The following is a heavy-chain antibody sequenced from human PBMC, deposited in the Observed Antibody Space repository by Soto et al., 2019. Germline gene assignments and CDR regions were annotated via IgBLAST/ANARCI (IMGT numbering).Heavy chain of an antibody. Sequence: SETLSLTCAVSGGSISSGGYSWSWIRQPPGKGLEWIGYIYYSGSTYYNPSLKSRVTISVDTSKNQFSLKLSSVTAADTAVYYCARFLGTYQYHYGMDVWGQGTTVTVSS. J-gene: IGHJ6*02. V-gene: IGHV4-30-4*01. CDR2: IYYSGST. CDR1: GGSISSGGYS. D-gene: IGHD3-3*01. CDR3: ARFLGTYQYHYGMDV.